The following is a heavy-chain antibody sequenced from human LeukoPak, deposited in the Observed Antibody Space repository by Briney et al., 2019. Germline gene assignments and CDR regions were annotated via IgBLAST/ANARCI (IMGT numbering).Heavy chain of an antibody. CDR1: GYTFTDYY. Sequence: ASVKVSCKASGYTFTDYYMHWVRQAPGQGLEWMGWINPNSGGTNYAQKFQGRVTMTRDTSISTANMELSRLRSDDTAVYYCVRKYYYDSSGYQGGPLLWGQGTLVTVSS. D-gene: IGHD3-22*01. CDR2: INPNSGGT. CDR3: VRKYYYDSSGYQGGPLL. J-gene: IGHJ4*02. V-gene: IGHV1-2*02.